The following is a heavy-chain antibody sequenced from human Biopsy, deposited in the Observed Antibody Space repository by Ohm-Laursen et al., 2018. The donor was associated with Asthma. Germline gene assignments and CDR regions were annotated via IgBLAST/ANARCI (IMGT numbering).Heavy chain of an antibody. CDR3: ARPRWGPYGY. CDR2: ISSSSSYI. V-gene: IGHV3-21*01. Sequence: SLRLSCSASGFTFSTYSMSWVRQAPGKGLEWVSSISSSSSYIYYADSVKGRFTISRDNAKNSLYLQMNSLRDEDTAVYYCARPRWGPYGYWGQGTLVTVSS. J-gene: IGHJ4*02. CDR1: GFTFSTYS. D-gene: IGHD4-17*01.